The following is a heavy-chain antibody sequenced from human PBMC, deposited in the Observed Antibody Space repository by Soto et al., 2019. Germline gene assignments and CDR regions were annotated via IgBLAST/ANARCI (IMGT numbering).Heavy chain of an antibody. J-gene: IGHJ4*02. Sequence: QVQLQESGPGLVKPSGTLSLTCAVSGGYISSSNWWSWVRQPPGKGLEWIGEIYHSGSTNYNPSLKSRVTISVYKSMNPFYLKLSSVTAADTAVYYGAIRTTVTTRLGYWGQGTLVTVSS. V-gene: IGHV4-4*02. D-gene: IGHD4-17*01. CDR2: IYHSGST. CDR1: GGYISSSNW. CDR3: AIRTTVTTRLGY.